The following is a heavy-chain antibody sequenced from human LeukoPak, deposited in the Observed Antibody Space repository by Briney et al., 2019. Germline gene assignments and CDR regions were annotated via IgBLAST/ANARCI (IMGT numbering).Heavy chain of an antibody. Sequence: PGGSLRLSCAASGFTFSSYSMNWVRQAPGKGLEWVSSISSSSSYIYYADSVKGRFTISRDNAKNSLYLQMNSLRAEDTAVYYCARGRSGPWSDFGYWGQGTLVTVSS. V-gene: IGHV3-21*01. J-gene: IGHJ4*02. CDR2: ISSSSSYI. CDR3: ARGRSGPWSDFGY. CDR1: GFTFSSYS. D-gene: IGHD1-26*01.